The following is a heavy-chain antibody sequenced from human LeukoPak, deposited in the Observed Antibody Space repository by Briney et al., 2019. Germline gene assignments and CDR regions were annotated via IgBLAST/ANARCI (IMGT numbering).Heavy chain of an antibody. CDR3: ARGDAFSGDH. J-gene: IGHJ4*02. CDR2: MHPEGDEK. Sequence: QPGGSLRLSCVASGFTFGNFWMSWVRHSPGRGLEWVANMHPEGDEKYHVESVMGRFTISRDNAESSLFLQMNGLRAEDTAVYYCARGDAFSGDHWGQGTLVTVSS. V-gene: IGHV3-7*04. CDR1: GFTFGNFW.